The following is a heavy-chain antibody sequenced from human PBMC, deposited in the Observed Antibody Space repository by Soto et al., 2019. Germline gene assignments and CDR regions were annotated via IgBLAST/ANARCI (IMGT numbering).Heavy chain of an antibody. CDR2: IYYSGST. CDR1: GGSISSSSYY. CDR3: ARRRGRDGYNLGLDY. D-gene: IGHD5-12*01. J-gene: IGHJ4*02. Sequence: QLQLQESGPGLVKPSETLSLTCTVSGGSISSSSYYWGWIRQPPGTGLEWIGTIYYSGSTYYNPSLKSRVTISVDTSKNQFSLKLSSVTAADTAVYYCARRRGRDGYNLGLDYWGQGTLVTVSS. V-gene: IGHV4-39*01.